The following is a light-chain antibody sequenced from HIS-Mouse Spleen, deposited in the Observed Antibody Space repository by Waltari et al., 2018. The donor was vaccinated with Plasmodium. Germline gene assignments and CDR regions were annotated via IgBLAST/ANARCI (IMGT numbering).Light chain of an antibody. J-gene: IGLJ2*01. CDR1: SSDVGSDNL. Sequence: QSALTQPASVSGSPGQSFTISCTGTSSDVGSDNLVPWYQQHPGQAPKPSIYEGSTRPSGVSNRVSGSKSGNTASLTISGRQAEDEADYYCCSYAGSSTFVVFGGGTKLAVL. CDR3: CSYAGSSTFVV. V-gene: IGLV2-23*03. CDR2: EGS.